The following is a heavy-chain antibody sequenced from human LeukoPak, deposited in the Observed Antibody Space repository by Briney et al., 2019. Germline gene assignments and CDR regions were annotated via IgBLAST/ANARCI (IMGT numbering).Heavy chain of an antibody. Sequence: SETLSLTCTVSGGSISSSSYYCGWIRQPPGKGLEWIGSIYYSGSTYYNPSLKSRVTISVDTSKNQFSLKLSSVTAADTAVYYCARSPSVTLIVGATYWFDPWGQGTLVTVSS. CDR2: IYYSGST. CDR3: ARSPSVTLIVGATYWFDP. J-gene: IGHJ5*02. D-gene: IGHD1-26*01. V-gene: IGHV4-39*01. CDR1: GGSISSSSYY.